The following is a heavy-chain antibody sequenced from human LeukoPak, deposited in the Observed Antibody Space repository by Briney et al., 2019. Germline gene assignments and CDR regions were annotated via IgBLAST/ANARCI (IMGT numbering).Heavy chain of an antibody. CDR3: ARASLDSENYGRYFDY. J-gene: IGHJ4*02. D-gene: IGHD3-10*01. CDR2: IYTSGST. V-gene: IGHV4-61*02. Sequence: SETLSLTCTVSGGSISSGSYYWSWIRQPAGKGLEWIGRIYTSGSTNYNPSLKSRVTISVDTSKNQFSLKLTSVTAADTAVYYCARASLDSENYGRYFDYWGQGTLVTVSS. CDR1: GGSISSGSYY.